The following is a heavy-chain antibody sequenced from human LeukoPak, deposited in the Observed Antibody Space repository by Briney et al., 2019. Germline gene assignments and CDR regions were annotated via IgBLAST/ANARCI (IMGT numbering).Heavy chain of an antibody. CDR1: GYTFTGYY. V-gene: IGHV1-69*13. J-gene: IGHJ4*02. CDR3: ARSTTKYSSGPYYFDY. D-gene: IGHD6-19*01. CDR2: IIPIFGTA. Sequence: SVKVSCKASGYTFTGYYMHWVRQAPGQGLEWMGGIIPIFGTANYAQKFQGRVTITADESTSTAYMELSSLRSEDTAVYYCARSTTKYSSGPYYFDYWGQGTLVTVSS.